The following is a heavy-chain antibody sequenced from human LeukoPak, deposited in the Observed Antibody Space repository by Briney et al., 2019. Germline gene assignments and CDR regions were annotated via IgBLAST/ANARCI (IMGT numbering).Heavy chain of an antibody. CDR2: IRYDGSNK. CDR3: AKDRDQDYDFWSGYSPVPLY. CDR1: GFTFDDYA. D-gene: IGHD3-3*01. J-gene: IGHJ4*02. V-gene: IGHV3-30*02. Sequence: TGGSLRLSCAASGFTFDDYAIHWVRQAPGKGLEWVAFIRYDGSNKYYADSVKGRFTISRDNSKNTLYLQMNSLRAEDTAVYYCAKDRDQDYDFWSGYSPVPLYRGQGTLVTVSS.